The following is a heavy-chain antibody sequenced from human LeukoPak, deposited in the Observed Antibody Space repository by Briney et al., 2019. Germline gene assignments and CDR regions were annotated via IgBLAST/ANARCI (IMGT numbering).Heavy chain of an antibody. Sequence: GGCLRLSCAASGFTFVSYVMSWVRQVPGKGLEWVSAISGSGSDTYYADSVKGRFTISRDNSKSTLYLQMNSLRAEDTAIYYCAKDLGGEGGSGFPGYWGRGTLVTVSS. CDR2: ISGSGSDT. CDR3: AKDLGGEGGSGFPGY. J-gene: IGHJ4*02. D-gene: IGHD3-10*01. CDR1: GFTFVSYV. V-gene: IGHV3-23*01.